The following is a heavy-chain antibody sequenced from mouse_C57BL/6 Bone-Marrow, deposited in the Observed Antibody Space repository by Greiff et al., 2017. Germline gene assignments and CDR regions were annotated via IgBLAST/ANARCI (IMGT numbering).Heavy chain of an antibody. Sequence: QVQLKQPGAELVKPGASVKLSCKASGYTFTSYWMQWVKQRPGQGLEWIGEIDPSDSYTNYNQKFKGKATLTVDTSSSTAYMQLSSLTPEDSAVYYCARSGGYYEVWYFDVWGTGTTVTVSS. D-gene: IGHD2-3*01. J-gene: IGHJ1*03. CDR3: ARSGGYYEVWYFDV. CDR2: IDPSDSYT. CDR1: GYTFTSYW. V-gene: IGHV1-50*01.